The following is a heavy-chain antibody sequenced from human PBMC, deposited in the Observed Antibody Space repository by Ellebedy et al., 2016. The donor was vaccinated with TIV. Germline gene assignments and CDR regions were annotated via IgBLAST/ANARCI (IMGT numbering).Heavy chain of an antibody. CDR1: GGSFSGYY. V-gene: IGHV4-34*01. CDR3: ARGLARDY. Sequence: SETLSLTCRVYGGSFSGYYWTWIRQPPGKGLEWIGEINHSGNTNYNPSLKSRLTVSIDTSKNQFSLNLNSVTAADTAVYYCARGLARDYWGQGTLVTVSS. J-gene: IGHJ4*02. CDR2: INHSGNT.